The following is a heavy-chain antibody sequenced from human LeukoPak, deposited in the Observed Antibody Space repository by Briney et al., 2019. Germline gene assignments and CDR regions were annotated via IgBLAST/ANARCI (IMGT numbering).Heavy chain of an antibody. Sequence: GGSLRLSCAASGFIFSTYAMNWVRQAPGKGLEWVSYISSSSSTIHYADPVKGRFTISRDNAKNSLYLQMNSLRDEDTAVYYCARDGGYGSGSYGYWGQGTLVIVSS. J-gene: IGHJ4*02. D-gene: IGHD3-10*01. CDR1: GFIFSTYA. CDR2: ISSSSSTI. V-gene: IGHV3-48*02. CDR3: ARDGGYGSGSYGY.